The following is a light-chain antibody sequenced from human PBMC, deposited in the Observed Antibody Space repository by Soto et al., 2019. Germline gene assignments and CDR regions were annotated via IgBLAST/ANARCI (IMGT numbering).Light chain of an antibody. V-gene: IGKV1-9*01. Sequence: IQLTQSPSSLSASVGDRVTITCRASQGFRDSLAWYQQKPGKAPKLLIYATSTLQSGVPSRFSGSGSGTEFTLTISSXQPEDLATYYCQQLYTYPITFGQGTRLETK. J-gene: IGKJ5*01. CDR2: ATS. CDR1: QGFRDS. CDR3: QQLYTYPIT.